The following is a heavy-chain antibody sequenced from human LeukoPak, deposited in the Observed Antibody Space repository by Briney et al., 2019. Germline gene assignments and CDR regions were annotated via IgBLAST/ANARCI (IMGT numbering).Heavy chain of an antibody. Sequence: GGSLRLSCAASGFASSSQAMGWVRQAPGKGLEWVSVISDSGDTTYYADSVKGRFTISRDNSKNTLYLQMNSLRAEDTAIYYCAKDARRSDGWYFFDHWGQGALVTVSS. CDR1: GFASSSQA. V-gene: IGHV3-23*01. D-gene: IGHD6-19*01. J-gene: IGHJ4*02. CDR3: AKDARRSDGWYFFDH. CDR2: ISDSGDTT.